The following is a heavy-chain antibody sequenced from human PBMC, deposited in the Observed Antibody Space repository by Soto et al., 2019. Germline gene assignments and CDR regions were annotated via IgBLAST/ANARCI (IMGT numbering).Heavy chain of an antibody. CDR1: GYSFTSYW. CDR2: IYPGDSDT. J-gene: IGHJ6*02. D-gene: IGHD1-26*01. CDR3: ARVGAKGSLGYYYGMDV. V-gene: IGHV5-51*01. Sequence: GESLKISCKGSGYSFTSYWIGWVRQMPGKGLEWMGIIYPGDSDTRYSPSFQGQVTISADKSISTAYLQWSSLKASDTAVYYCARVGAKGSLGYYYGMDVWGQGTTVTVSS.